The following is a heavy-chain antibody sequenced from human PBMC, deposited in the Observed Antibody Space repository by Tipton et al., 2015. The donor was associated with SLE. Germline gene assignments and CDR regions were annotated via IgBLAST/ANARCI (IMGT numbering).Heavy chain of an antibody. D-gene: IGHD3-16*01. V-gene: IGHV3-21*01. CDR1: GFTFSSYS. CDR3: ARGRRGSESAMDV. J-gene: IGHJ6*04. Sequence: GSLRLSCAASGFTFSSYSMNWVRQAPGKGLEWVSSSSSSSSYIYYADSVKGRFTISRDNAKNSLYLQMNSLRAEDTAVYYCARGRRGSESAMDVWGKGTTVTVSS. CDR2: SSSSSSYI.